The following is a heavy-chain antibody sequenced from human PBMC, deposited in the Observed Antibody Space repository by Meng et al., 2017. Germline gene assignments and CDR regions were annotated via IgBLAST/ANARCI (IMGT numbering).Heavy chain of an antibody. CDR2: INPNSGGT. CDR3: AADNWNRNSFYYYYGMDV. CDR1: GYTFTGYY. Sequence: ASVKVSCKASGYTFTGYYMHWVRQAPGQGLEWMGWINPNSGGTSSAQRFQGRVTMTRDTSISTAYMELSSLRSEDTAVYYCAADNWNRNSFYYYYGMDVWGQGTTVTVSS. D-gene: IGHD1-20*01. J-gene: IGHJ6*02. V-gene: IGHV1-2*02.